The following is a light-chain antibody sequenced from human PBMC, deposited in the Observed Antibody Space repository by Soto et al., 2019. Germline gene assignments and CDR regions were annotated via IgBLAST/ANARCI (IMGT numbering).Light chain of an antibody. V-gene: IGKV1-5*03. Sequence: DIQMTQSPPILSASVGDRVTMTCRASQSISSRLAWYQQKPGRAPKLLIYKASTLETAVPSRFSGSGSGTEFTLTISSLQPDDFVTYYCQQYNTYSSFGPGTKVDMK. J-gene: IGKJ3*01. CDR2: KAS. CDR3: QQYNTYSS. CDR1: QSISSR.